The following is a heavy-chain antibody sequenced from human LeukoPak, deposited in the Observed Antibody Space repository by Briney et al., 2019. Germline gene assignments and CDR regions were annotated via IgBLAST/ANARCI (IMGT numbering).Heavy chain of an antibody. Sequence: NRGESLKISCKGSGYSFTSYWIGWVRQMPGKGLEWMGIIYPGDSDTRYSPSFQGQVTISADKSISTAYLQWSSLKASDTAMYYCARPRPQRWPYQGAFDIWGQGTMVTVSS. CDR2: IYPGDSDT. CDR1: GYSFTSYW. CDR3: ARPRPQRWPYQGAFDI. V-gene: IGHV5-51*01. J-gene: IGHJ3*02. D-gene: IGHD4-23*01.